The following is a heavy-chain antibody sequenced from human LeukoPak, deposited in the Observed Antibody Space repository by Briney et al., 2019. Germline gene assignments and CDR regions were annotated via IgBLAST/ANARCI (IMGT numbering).Heavy chain of an antibody. CDR1: GGSISSYY. D-gene: IGHD3-10*01. V-gene: IGHV4-4*09. CDR2: IYTSGST. CDR3: GRFTRPSGSFDY. Sequence: SETLSLTCTVSGGSISSYYGGWIRQPPGKGLEWSGYIYTSGSTNYKPSLKSRVTISVDTCKKHFSLKLSSVTAAHTALYLSGRFTRPSGSFDYWGQGTLVTVSS. J-gene: IGHJ4*02.